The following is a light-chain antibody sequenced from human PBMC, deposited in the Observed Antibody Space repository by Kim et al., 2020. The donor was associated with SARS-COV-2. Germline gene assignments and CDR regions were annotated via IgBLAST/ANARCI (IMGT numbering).Light chain of an antibody. J-gene: IGKJ4*01. CDR1: QSVSSF. Sequence: PGERATLSCRASQSVSSFLAWYQQKPGRAPRLLIYGASSRATGIPDRFSGSGSGTDFTLTISRLEPEDFAVYYCQQYDRSPLTFGGGTKVDIK. CDR3: QQYDRSPLT. CDR2: GAS. V-gene: IGKV3-20*01.